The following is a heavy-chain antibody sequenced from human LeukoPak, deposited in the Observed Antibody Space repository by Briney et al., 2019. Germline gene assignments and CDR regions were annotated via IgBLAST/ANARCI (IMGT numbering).Heavy chain of an antibody. J-gene: IGHJ4*02. CDR3: ARDIPYDFWSGYYTTGRFFDY. CDR2: ISAYNGNT. D-gene: IGHD3-3*01. Sequence: GASVKVSCKASGYTFTSYGISWVRQAPGQGLEWMGWISAYNGNTNYAQKLQGRVTMTTDTSTSTAYMELRSLRSDDTAVYYCARDIPYDFWSGYYTTGRFFDYWGQGTLVTVSS. CDR1: GYTFTSYG. V-gene: IGHV1-18*01.